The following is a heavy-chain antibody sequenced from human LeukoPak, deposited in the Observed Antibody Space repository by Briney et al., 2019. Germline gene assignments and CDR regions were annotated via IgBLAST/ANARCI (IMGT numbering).Heavy chain of an antibody. D-gene: IGHD3-22*01. J-gene: IGHJ4*02. Sequence: GGSLRPSCAASGFTFSSYSMNWVRQAPGKGLEWVSSISSSSSYIYYADSVKGRFTISRDNAKNSLYLQMNSLRAEDTAVYYCVRVDSSGYYYVDYWGQGTLVTVSS. CDR1: GFTFSSYS. CDR2: ISSSSSYI. CDR3: VRVDSSGYYYVDY. V-gene: IGHV3-21*01.